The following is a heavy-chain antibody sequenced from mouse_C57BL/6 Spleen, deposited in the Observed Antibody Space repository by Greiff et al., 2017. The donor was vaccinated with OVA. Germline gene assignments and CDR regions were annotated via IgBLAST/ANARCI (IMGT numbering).Heavy chain of an antibody. V-gene: IGHV5-6*01. D-gene: IGHD4-1*01. Sequence: EVQRVESGGDLVKPGGSLKLSCAASGFTFSSYGMSWVRQTPDKRLEWVATISSGGSYTYYPDSVKGRFTISRDNAKNTLYLQMSSLKSEDTAMYYCARREGNWDDYWGQGTTLTVSS. CDR3: ARREGNWDDY. CDR2: ISSGGSYT. J-gene: IGHJ2*01. CDR1: GFTFSSYG.